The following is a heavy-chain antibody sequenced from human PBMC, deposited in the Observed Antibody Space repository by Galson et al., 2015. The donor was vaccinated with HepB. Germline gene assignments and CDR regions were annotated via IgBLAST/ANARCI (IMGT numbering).Heavy chain of an antibody. J-gene: IGHJ4*02. CDR2: ISSNGGST. Sequence: SLRLSCAASGFTFSSYAMHWVRQAPGKGLEYVSAISSNGGSTYYADSVKGRFTISRDNSKNTLYLQMSSLRAEDTAVYYCVKDSAIGLWFGEMMRTFDYWGQGTLVTVSS. V-gene: IGHV3-64D*06. D-gene: IGHD3-10*01. CDR1: GFTFSSYA. CDR3: VKDSAIGLWFGEMMRTFDY.